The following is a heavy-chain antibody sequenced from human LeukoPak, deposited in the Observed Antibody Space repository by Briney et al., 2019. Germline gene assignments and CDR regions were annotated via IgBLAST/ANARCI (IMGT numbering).Heavy chain of an antibody. CDR3: ARGPSGYHNT. D-gene: IGHD5-12*01. V-gene: IGHV1-8*01. Sequence: ASVKVSCKASGYTFTSYDINWVRQATGQGLEWMGWISGYNGNTNYAQKFQGRVTMTRNTSISTAYMELSSLRSEDTAVYYCARGPSGYHNTGGQGTLVTVSS. J-gene: IGHJ4*02. CDR1: GYTFTSYD. CDR2: ISGYNGNT.